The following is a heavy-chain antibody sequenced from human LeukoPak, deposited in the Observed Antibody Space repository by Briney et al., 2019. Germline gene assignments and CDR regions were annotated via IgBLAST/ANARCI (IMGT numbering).Heavy chain of an antibody. CDR3: ARDVEYFLK. J-gene: IGHJ1*01. CDR1: GGSIRSSSYN. V-gene: IGHV4-39*07. CDR2: IHFSGST. Sequence: SETLSLTCTVSGGSIRSSSYNWGWIRQSPGERLEWIGNIHFSGSTQYNPSLMGRVTISVDTSKNQFSLRLTSVTASDTAVYYCARDVEYFLKWGRGTLVTVSS.